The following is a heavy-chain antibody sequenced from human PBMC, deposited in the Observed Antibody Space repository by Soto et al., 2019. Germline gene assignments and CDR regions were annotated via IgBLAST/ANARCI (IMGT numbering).Heavy chain of an antibody. V-gene: IGHV3-73*02. CDR3: ARLWSEREANFDY. J-gene: IGHJ4*02. CDR1: GYSFSDSA. CDR2: ISSKANSYAT. D-gene: IGHD1-26*01. Sequence: EVQLVESGGGLVQPGGSLKLSCAASGYSFSDSAMHWVRQASGKGLEWVGRISSKANSYATVHAASVKGRFTIPRDDSKDTAYLQMNSLKTEETAVYYCARLWSEREANFDYWGQGTLVSVSS.